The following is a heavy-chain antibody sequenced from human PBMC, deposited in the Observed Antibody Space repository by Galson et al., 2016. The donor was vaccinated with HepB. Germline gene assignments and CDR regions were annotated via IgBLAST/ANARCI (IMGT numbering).Heavy chain of an antibody. Sequence: SVKVSCKASGGTFSTYAIIWVRQAPGQGLEWMGRIIPLLGITNNAQKFQGRVTITADKSTSTAYMELSSLRSEDTAVYYCAREGYVDDAIDIWGQGTMVTVSS. J-gene: IGHJ3*02. CDR1: GGTFSTYA. D-gene: IGHD5-12*01. CDR3: AREGYVDDAIDI. V-gene: IGHV1-69*04. CDR2: IIPLLGIT.